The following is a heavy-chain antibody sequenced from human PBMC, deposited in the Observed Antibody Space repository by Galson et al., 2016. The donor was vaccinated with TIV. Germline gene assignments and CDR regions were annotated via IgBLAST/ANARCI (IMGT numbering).Heavy chain of an antibody. CDR2: IWYDGSTK. CDR3: AREAFSTHNSYGFDV. V-gene: IGHV3-33*01. Sequence: SLRLSCAASGFNFGFYGMHWVRQAPGKGLEWVAIIWYDGSTKFYGDSVTGRFTISRDTSTKTLYLQMNSLRVEDTGVYYCAREAFSTHNSYGFDVWGPGTPVTVS. J-gene: IGHJ6*02. CDR1: GFNFGFYG. D-gene: IGHD3-3*02.